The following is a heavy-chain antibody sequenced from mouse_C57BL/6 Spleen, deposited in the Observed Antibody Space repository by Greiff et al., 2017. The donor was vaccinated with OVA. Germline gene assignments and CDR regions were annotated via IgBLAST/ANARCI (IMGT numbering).Heavy chain of an antibody. Sequence: QVQLQQSGAELVRPGASVKLSCKASGYTFTDYYINWVKQRPGQGLEWIARIYPGSGNTYYNEKFKGKATLTAEKSSSTAYMQLSSLTSEDSAVYFCARNSHFDYWGQGTTLTVSS. CDR3: ARNSHFDY. J-gene: IGHJ2*01. CDR2: IYPGSGNT. CDR1: GYTFTDYY. V-gene: IGHV1-76*01.